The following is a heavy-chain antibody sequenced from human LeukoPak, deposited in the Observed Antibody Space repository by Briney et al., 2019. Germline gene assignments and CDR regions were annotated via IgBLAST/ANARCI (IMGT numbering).Heavy chain of an antibody. CDR3: ASRLDILTGKDY. CDR1: GFTVSSNY. J-gene: IGHJ4*02. D-gene: IGHD3-9*01. CDR2: IYSGGST. Sequence: PGGSLRLSCAASGFTVSSNYMSRVRQAPGKGLEWVSVIYSGGSTYYADSVKGRFTISRDNSKNTLYLQMNSLRAEDTAVYYCASRLDILTGKDYWGQGTLVTVSS. V-gene: IGHV3-53*01.